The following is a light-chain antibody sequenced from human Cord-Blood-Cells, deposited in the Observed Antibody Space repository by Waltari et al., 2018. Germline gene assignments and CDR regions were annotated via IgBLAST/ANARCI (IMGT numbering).Light chain of an antibody. Sequence: DIVMTHSPYSLAAYLGERATINCTSNRSVLYSSNNKNYLAWYQQKPGQPPKLLIYWASTRESGVPDRFSGSGSGTDFTLTISSLQAEDVAVYYCQQYYSTPYTFGQGTKLEIK. J-gene: IGKJ2*01. V-gene: IGKV4-1*01. CDR1: RSVLYSSNNKNY. CDR2: WAS. CDR3: QQYYSTPYT.